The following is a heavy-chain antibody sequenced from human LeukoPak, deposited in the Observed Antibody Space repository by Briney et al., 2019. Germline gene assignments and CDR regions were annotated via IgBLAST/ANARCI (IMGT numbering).Heavy chain of an antibody. Sequence: ASVKVSCKASGGTFSSYTINWVRQAPGQGLEWMGRIIPILNMTNYAQRFQGRVTIAADESTSTAYMELSSLRSEDTAIYYCARHCVSGTWVPDCWGQGTLVTVAS. CDR3: ARHCVSGTWVPDC. D-gene: IGHD3-10*01. V-gene: IGHV1-69*02. CDR1: GGTFSSYT. CDR2: IIPILNMT. J-gene: IGHJ4*02.